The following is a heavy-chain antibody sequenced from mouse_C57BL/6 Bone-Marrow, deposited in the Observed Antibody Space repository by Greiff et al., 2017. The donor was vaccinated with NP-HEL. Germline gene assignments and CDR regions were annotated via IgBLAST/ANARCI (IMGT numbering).Heavy chain of an antibody. CDR2: INPSTGGT. Sequence: EVQLVESGPELVKPGASVKISCKASGYSFTGYYMNWVKQSPEKSLEWIGEINPSTGGTTYNQKFKAKATLTVDKSSSTAYMQLKSLTSEDSAVYYCARREDYWGQGTTLTVSS. J-gene: IGHJ2*01. CDR3: ARREDY. V-gene: IGHV1-42*01. CDR1: GYSFTGYY.